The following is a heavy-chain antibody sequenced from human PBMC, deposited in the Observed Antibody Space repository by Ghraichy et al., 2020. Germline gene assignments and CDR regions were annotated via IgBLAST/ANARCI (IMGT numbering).Heavy chain of an antibody. CDR1: GFTFTAYW. CDR3: ALNWYFDL. Sequence: GGSLRLSCAASGFTFTAYWMSWVRQAPGKGLEWVANIKQDGSENYYVDSVKGRFTISRDNAKNSLYLQMNSLRPEDTAVYYCALNWYFDLWGRGTLVTVSS. CDR2: IKQDGSEN. J-gene: IGHJ2*01. V-gene: IGHV3-7*01.